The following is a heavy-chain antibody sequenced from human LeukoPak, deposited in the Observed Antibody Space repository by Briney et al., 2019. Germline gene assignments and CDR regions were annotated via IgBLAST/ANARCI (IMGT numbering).Heavy chain of an antibody. Sequence: SQTLSLTCTVSGGSISSGDYYWSWIRQPPGKGLEWVGYIYYSGSTYYNPSLKSRVTISVDTSKNQFSLKLSSLTAADTAVYYCARVAGYYHGSGSYYRNDYWGQGTLVTVSS. CDR3: ARVAGYYHGSGSYYRNDY. D-gene: IGHD3-10*01. V-gene: IGHV4-30-4*08. CDR2: IYYSGST. J-gene: IGHJ4*02. CDR1: GGSISSGDYY.